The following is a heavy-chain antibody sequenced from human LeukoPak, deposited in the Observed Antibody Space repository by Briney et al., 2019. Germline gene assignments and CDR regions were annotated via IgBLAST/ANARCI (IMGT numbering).Heavy chain of an antibody. D-gene: IGHD2-21*02. CDR2: ISSSGSTI. CDR3: ARDAYCGGDCYTEGEDY. CDR1: GFTFSDYY. V-gene: IGHV3-11*01. J-gene: IGHJ4*02. Sequence: KTGGSLRLSCAASGFTFSDYYMSWIRQAPGKGLEWVSYISSSGSTIYYADSVKGRFTISRDNAKNSLYLQMNSLRAEDTAVYYCARDAYCGGDCYTEGEDYWGQGTLVTVSS.